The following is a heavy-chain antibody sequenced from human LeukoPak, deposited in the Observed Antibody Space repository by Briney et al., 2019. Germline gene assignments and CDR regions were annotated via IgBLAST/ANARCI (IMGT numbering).Heavy chain of an antibody. CDR3: ARLPYYDFWSGYSEYYGMDV. CDR1: GYSFTSYW. V-gene: IGHV5-51*01. J-gene: IGHJ6*02. CDR2: ICPGDSDT. D-gene: IGHD3-3*01. Sequence: GESLKISCKGSGYSFTSYWIGWVRQMPGKGLEWMGIICPGDSDTRYSPSFQGQVTISADKSISTAYLQWSSLKASDTAMYYCARLPYYDFWSGYSEYYGMDVWGQGTTVTVSS.